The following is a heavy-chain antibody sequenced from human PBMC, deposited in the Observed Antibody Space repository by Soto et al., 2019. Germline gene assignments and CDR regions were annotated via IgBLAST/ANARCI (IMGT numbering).Heavy chain of an antibody. J-gene: IGHJ4*02. CDR3: ARDRYYDNSGYGDY. D-gene: IGHD3-22*01. Sequence: QVQLVQSGAEVKKPGASVKVTCKASGYTFTNYGISWVRQAPGQGLEWMGWISAYNGNTNYAQKLQGRVTMTTDTTTSTAYVELRSLRSDDTAVYYCARDRYYDNSGYGDYWGQGTLVTVSS. CDR2: ISAYNGNT. CDR1: GYTFTNYG. V-gene: IGHV1-18*01.